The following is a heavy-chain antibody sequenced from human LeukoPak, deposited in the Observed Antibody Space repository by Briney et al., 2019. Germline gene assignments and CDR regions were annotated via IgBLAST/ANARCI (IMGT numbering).Heavy chain of an antibody. CDR3: ARVRRSITATGLYYFEY. D-gene: IGHD6-13*01. J-gene: IGHJ4*02. CDR1: GYSISSGYY. Sequence: PSETLSLTCTVSGYSISSGYYWGWIRQSPGKGLEWLGTIYHAGNTYYSPSLKSRVTISLDTSKNQFSVRLSSVTAADTAMYYCARVRRSITATGLYYFEYWGQGTLVTVSS. CDR2: IYHAGNT. V-gene: IGHV4-38-2*02.